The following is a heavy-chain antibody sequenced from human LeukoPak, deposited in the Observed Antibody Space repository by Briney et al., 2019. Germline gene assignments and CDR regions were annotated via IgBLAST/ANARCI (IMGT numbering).Heavy chain of an antibody. Sequence: GGSLRLSCAASGFTFSSYWMHWVRQTPGKGLVWVSRIKTDGSTTSYADSVKGRFTISRDNAKNTLYLQMNSLRAEDTAVYYCARDHRYFDSLIDYWGQGTLVTVSS. D-gene: IGHD3-9*01. CDR1: GFTFSSYW. CDR2: IKTDGSTT. V-gene: IGHV3-74*01. J-gene: IGHJ4*02. CDR3: ARDHRYFDSLIDY.